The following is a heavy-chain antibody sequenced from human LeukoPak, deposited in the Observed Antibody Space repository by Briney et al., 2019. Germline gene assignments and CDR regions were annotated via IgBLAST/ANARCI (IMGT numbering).Heavy chain of an antibody. D-gene: IGHD3-10*01. CDR2: INSDGSSP. J-gene: IGHJ4*02. V-gene: IGHV3-74*01. CDR3: AELTSMVEQY. CDR1: GLTLSSYW. Sequence: GGSLRLSCAASGLTLSSYWMHWVRQAPGKALVWVSRINSDGSSPRYADSVKGRFTISRDNAKNTLYLQMNSLRAEDTAVYYCAELTSMVEQYWGQGTLVTVSS.